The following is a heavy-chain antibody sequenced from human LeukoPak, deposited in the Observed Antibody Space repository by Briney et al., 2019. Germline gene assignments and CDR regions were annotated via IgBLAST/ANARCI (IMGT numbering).Heavy chain of an antibody. Sequence: SETLSLTCTVSGGSISSYYWSWIRQPPGKGLEWIGYIYYSGSTNYNPSLKSRVTISVDTSKNQFSLKLSSVTAADTAVYYCARDSYYGRPFDYWGQGTLVTVSA. V-gene: IGHV4-59*01. CDR2: IYYSGST. CDR3: ARDSYYGRPFDY. D-gene: IGHD4-17*01. CDR1: GGSISSYY. J-gene: IGHJ4*02.